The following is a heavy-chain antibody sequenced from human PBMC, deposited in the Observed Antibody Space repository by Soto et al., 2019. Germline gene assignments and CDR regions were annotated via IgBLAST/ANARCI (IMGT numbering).Heavy chain of an antibody. CDR1: GFTFSSYA. CDR2: ISGSGGRT. CDR3: AKADDFWSGYHIYYYYGMDV. Sequence: GGSLRLSCAASGFTFSSYAMSWVRQAPGKGLEWVSGISGSGGRTYYADSVKGRFTISRDNSKHTLYLQMNSLRAEDTAVYYCAKADDFWSGYHIYYYYGMDVWGQGTTVTVS. J-gene: IGHJ6*02. V-gene: IGHV3-23*01. D-gene: IGHD3-3*01.